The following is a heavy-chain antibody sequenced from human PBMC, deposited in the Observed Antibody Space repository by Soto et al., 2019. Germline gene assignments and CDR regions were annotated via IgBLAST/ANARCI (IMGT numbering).Heavy chain of an antibody. Sequence: KTSETLSLTCTVSGGSISSGDYYWSWIRQPPGKGLEWIGYIYYSGSTYYNPSLKSRVTISVDTSKNQFSLKLSSVTAADTAVYYCARDRRIRFLEWLPPASGMDVWGQGTTVTVSS. V-gene: IGHV4-30-4*01. CDR3: ARDRRIRFLEWLPPASGMDV. D-gene: IGHD3-3*01. CDR1: GGSISSGDYY. CDR2: IYYSGST. J-gene: IGHJ6*02.